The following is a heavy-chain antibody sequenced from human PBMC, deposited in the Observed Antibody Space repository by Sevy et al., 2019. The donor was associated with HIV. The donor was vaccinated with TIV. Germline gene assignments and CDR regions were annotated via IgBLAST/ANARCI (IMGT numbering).Heavy chain of an antibody. V-gene: IGHV3-33*01. CDR3: ARDESGSIDY. D-gene: IGHD7-27*01. CDR1: EFSFSTSV. J-gene: IGHJ4*02. CDR2: LWFDGSQV. Sequence: GGSLRLSCEASEFSFSTSVMHWVRQPPGKGLDWVALLWFDGSQVFYADSVKGRFTISRDNSKNTLYLQMNNLGAEDTALYYCARDESGSIDYWGQGTLVTVSS.